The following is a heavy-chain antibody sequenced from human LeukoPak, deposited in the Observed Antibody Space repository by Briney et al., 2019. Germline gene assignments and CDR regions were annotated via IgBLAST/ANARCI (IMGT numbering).Heavy chain of an antibody. CDR3: ARGIPYDYSDYCDY. D-gene: IGHD4-11*01. Sequence: ASVTVSCKTYGYTFTSHGISWVRQAPGQGLEWMGIINPSGGSTSYAQKFQGRVTMTRDTSTSTVYMELSSLRSEDTAVYYCARGIPYDYSDYCDYWGQGTLVTVSS. CDR1: GYTFTSHG. V-gene: IGHV1-46*01. J-gene: IGHJ4*02. CDR2: INPSGGST.